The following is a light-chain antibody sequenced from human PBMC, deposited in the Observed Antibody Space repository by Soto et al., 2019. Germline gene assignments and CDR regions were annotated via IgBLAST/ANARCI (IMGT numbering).Light chain of an antibody. J-gene: IGLJ2*01. Sequence: QSALPQPASVAGSPGPSITISFTGTSSDIGHYDFVSWYQQIPGTAPKAMIYEVSSRPSGVSNRFSGSKSGNTASLTISGLQAEDEAYYYCSSYTTSTSFVPFCGGTKLAVL. CDR2: EVS. V-gene: IGLV2-14*01. CDR3: SSYTTSTSFVP. CDR1: SSDIGHYDF.